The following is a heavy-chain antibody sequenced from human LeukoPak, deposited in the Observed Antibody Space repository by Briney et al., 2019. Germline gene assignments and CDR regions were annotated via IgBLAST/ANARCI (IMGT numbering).Heavy chain of an antibody. CDR2: ISSRDDSI. D-gene: IGHD2/OR15-2a*01. J-gene: IGHJ3*02. Sequence: PGGSLRLSCAASGFTFSDYYMNWIRQAPGKGLEWIAYISSRDDSIYYADSVTGRFTISRDNAKNSLYLQMNSLRAEDTAVYYCARARHFYNSRDYSDAFDIWGQGTMVSVSS. V-gene: IGHV3-11*01. CDR3: ARARHFYNSRDYSDAFDI. CDR1: GFTFSDYY.